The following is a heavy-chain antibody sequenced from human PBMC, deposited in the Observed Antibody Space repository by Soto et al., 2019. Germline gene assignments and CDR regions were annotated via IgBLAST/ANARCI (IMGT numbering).Heavy chain of an antibody. CDR3: GRQQYNWNYINWFDP. D-gene: IGHD1-7*01. J-gene: IGHJ5*02. CDR1: GGSISSYY. V-gene: IGHV4-59*08. Sequence: SETLSLTCTVSGGSISSYYWSWIRQPPGKGLEWIGYIYYSGSTNYNPSLKSRVTISVDTSKNQFSLKLSSVTAADTAVYYCGRQQYNWNYINWFDPGGQGTLVTVSS. CDR2: IYYSGST.